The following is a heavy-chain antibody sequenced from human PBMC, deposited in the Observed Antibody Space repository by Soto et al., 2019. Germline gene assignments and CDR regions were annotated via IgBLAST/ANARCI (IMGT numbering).Heavy chain of an antibody. D-gene: IGHD6-13*01. CDR3: ATDLSQHSSSWYGLERSY. V-gene: IGHV1-24*01. J-gene: IGHJ4*02. CDR2: FDPEDGET. Sequence: ASVKVSCKVSGYTLTELSMHWVRQAPGKGLEWMGGFDPEDGETIYAQKFQGRVTMTEDTSTDTAYMELSSLRSEDTAVYYCATDLSQHSSSWYGLERSYWGQGTLVTVSS. CDR1: GYTLTELS.